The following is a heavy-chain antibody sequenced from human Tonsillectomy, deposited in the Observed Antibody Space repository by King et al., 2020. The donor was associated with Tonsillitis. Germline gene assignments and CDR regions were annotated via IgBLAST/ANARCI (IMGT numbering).Heavy chain of an antibody. Sequence: VQLVESGGGVVQPGRSLRLSCTASGFGFRSYGMHWVRQAPGKGLEWVAVLSFDGRSKYADSVRGRFTISRDNSKNTLYLQMDSLSDEDTAVFYCARERLYSSGWGIDNWGQGTLVTVSS. CDR2: LSFDGRSK. CDR3: ARERLYSSGWGIDN. D-gene: IGHD6-19*01. CDR1: GFGFRSYG. V-gene: IGHV3-33*05. J-gene: IGHJ4*02.